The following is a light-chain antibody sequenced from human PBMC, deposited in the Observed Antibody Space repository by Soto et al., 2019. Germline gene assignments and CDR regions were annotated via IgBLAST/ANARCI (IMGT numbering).Light chain of an antibody. Sequence: QSALTHPPSVSEIPGQRVTISCSGSSSNIGSNTVNWYQQLPGTAPKLLIYSNNQRPSGVPDRFSGSKSGTSASRAISGLQSEDEADYYCAAWDDSLNGSYVFGTGTKVNVL. CDR1: SSNIGSNT. CDR3: AAWDDSLNGSYV. V-gene: IGLV1-44*01. J-gene: IGLJ1*01. CDR2: SNN.